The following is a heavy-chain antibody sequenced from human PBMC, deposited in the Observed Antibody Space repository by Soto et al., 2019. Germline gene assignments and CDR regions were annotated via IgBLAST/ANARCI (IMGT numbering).Heavy chain of an antibody. CDR2: INHSGST. CDR1: GGSFSGYY. D-gene: IGHD2-21*02. V-gene: IGHV4-34*01. Sequence: KTSETLSLTCAVYGGSFSGYYWSWIRQPPGKGLEWIGEINHSGSTNYNPSLKSRVTISVDTSKNQFSLKLSSVTAADTAVYYCARGPKVVVTDQTYYYYGMDVWGQGTTVTVSS. J-gene: IGHJ6*02. CDR3: ARGPKVVVTDQTYYYYGMDV.